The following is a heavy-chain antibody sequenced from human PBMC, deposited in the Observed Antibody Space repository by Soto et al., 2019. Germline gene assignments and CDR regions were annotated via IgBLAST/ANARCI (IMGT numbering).Heavy chain of an antibody. CDR2: IYYSGNT. J-gene: IGHJ3*02. CDR3: ARAVDSGGFPDAFDI. D-gene: IGHD3-22*01. V-gene: IGHV4-30-4*01. Sequence: QVQLQESGPGLVKPSQTLSLTCTVSGDSISIGDYYWSWIRQPPGKGLEWIGYIYYSGNTYYNQSLKSRITISVDMSKNQFSLKLSSVTAADTAVYYCARAVDSGGFPDAFDIWGQGTMVTVSS. CDR1: GDSISIGDYY.